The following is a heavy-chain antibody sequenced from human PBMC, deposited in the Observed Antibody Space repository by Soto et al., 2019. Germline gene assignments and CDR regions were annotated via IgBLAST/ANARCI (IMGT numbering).Heavy chain of an antibody. D-gene: IGHD6-25*01. J-gene: IGHJ5*02. CDR1: GGSISGYY. Sequence: PSETLSLTCTVSGGSISGYYCTCSRQSAGKGLEWIGRIYSSGGTKYNPSLKSRVTMSLDTSKNQVSLRLSSVTAADTPAYYCARGQRFSDSFDPWGQRTLVTVSS. CDR2: IYSSGGT. V-gene: IGHV4-4*07. CDR3: ARGQRFSDSFDP.